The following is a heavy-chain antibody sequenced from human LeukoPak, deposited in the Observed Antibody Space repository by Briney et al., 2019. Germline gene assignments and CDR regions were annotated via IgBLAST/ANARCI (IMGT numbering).Heavy chain of an antibody. Sequence: SETLSLTCAVYGGSFSGYYWSWIRQPPGKGLEWIGETNRSGSTNSNPSLKSRVTISVDTSKNQFSLRLTSVTAADTAVYYCARGLPYSRTYYFDYWGQGTLVTVSS. CDR1: GGSFSGYY. J-gene: IGHJ4*02. CDR2: TNRSGST. D-gene: IGHD1-14*01. CDR3: ARGLPYSRTYYFDY. V-gene: IGHV4-34*01.